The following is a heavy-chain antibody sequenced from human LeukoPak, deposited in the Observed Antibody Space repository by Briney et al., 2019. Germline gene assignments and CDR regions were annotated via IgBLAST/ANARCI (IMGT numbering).Heavy chain of an antibody. V-gene: IGHV1-18*01. Sequence: ASVKVSCKASGYTFTSYGISWVRQAPGQGLEWMGWISAYNGNTNYAQKLQGRGTMTTDTSTSTAYMELRSLRSDDTAVYYCARDMAEYSSSFPQNNWFDPWGQGTLVTVSS. CDR1: GYTFTSYG. CDR3: ARDMAEYSSSFPQNNWFDP. J-gene: IGHJ5*02. D-gene: IGHD6-6*01. CDR2: ISAYNGNT.